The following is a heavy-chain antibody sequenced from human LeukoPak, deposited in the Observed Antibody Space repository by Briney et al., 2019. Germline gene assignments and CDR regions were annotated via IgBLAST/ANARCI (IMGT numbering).Heavy chain of an antibody. CDR1: GGSISYYY. CDR2: IYYSGTT. D-gene: IGHD4-17*01. J-gene: IGHJ6*02. Sequence: SETLSLTCTVSGGSISYYYWSWIRQSPGKGLEWIGYIYYSGTTHYNPSLKSRVTISVDTSKNQFSLQLRSVTAADTAVYYCAREDPQTTVPEGMDVWGQGTTVTVSS. CDR3: AREDPQTTVPEGMDV. V-gene: IGHV4-59*01.